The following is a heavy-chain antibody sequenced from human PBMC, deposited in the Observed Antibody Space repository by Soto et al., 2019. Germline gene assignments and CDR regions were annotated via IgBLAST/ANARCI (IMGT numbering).Heavy chain of an antibody. CDR2: ISSSSSYI. Sequence: PGGSLRLSCAASGFTFSSYSMNWVRQAPGKGLEWVSSISSSSSYIYYADSVKGRFTISRDNAKNSLYLQMNSLRAEDTAVYYCAIIPYDSSGYLADYWGQGTLVTVSS. CDR3: AIIPYDSSGYLADY. V-gene: IGHV3-21*01. D-gene: IGHD3-22*01. CDR1: GFTFSSYS. J-gene: IGHJ4*02.